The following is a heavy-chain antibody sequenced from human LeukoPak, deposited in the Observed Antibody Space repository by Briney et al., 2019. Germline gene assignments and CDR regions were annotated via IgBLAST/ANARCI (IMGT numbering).Heavy chain of an antibody. Sequence: SVKVSCKASGGTFSSYAISWVRQAPGQGLEWMGRIIPILGTANYSQKCQGRGTIATDESPRTAYMELSSLRSEDTAVYYCARDPSYGWFDPWGQGTLVTVSS. J-gene: IGHJ5*02. V-gene: IGHV1-69*11. D-gene: IGHD4-17*01. CDR3: ARDPSYGWFDP. CDR2: IIPILGTA. CDR1: GGTFSSYA.